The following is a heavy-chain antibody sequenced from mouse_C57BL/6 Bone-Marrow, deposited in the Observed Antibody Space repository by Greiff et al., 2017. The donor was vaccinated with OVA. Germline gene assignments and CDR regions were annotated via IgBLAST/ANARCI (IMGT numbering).Heavy chain of an antibody. Sequence: EVQLVESGGDLVKPGGSLKLSCAASGFTFSSYGMSWVRQTPDKRLEWVATISSGGSSNYYPDSVKGRFTISRDNAKNTLYLQMSSLKSEDTAMYFCARHGDFGSFFDYWGQGTTLTVSS. CDR2: ISSGGSSN. D-gene: IGHD1-1*01. J-gene: IGHJ2*01. CDR1: GFTFSSYG. V-gene: IGHV5-6*01. CDR3: ARHGDFGSFFDY.